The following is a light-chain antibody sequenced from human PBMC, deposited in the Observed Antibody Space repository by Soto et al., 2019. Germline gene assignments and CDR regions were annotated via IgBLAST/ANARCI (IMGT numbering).Light chain of an antibody. V-gene: IGKV3-11*01. CDR2: DAS. CDR3: QQRSNWPSIT. CDR1: QSVTNY. Sequence: EIVLTQSSATLSLSPGERATLSCRASQSVTNYLAWYQQKPGQAPRLLIYDASNRATGIPARFSGSGSGTDFTLTISSLEPEDIAVYYCQQRSNWPSITFGQGTRLEIK. J-gene: IGKJ5*01.